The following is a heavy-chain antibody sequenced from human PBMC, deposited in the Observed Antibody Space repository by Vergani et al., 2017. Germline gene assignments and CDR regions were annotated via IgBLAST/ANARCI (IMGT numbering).Heavy chain of an antibody. CDR2: ISGSGGST. J-gene: IGHJ6*02. Sequence: EVQLLESGGDLVQPGGSLRLSCAASGFTFNHYAMNWVRQAPGKRLEWVSGISGSGGSTYYAGSVKGRFTISRDSSKNTLYLQMNSLSAGDTAVYYCAKANPRKSGYDYLYYYHARDVWGQGTTVTVSS. D-gene: IGHD5-12*01. V-gene: IGHV3-23*01. CDR3: AKANPRKSGYDYLYYYHARDV. CDR1: GFTFNHYA.